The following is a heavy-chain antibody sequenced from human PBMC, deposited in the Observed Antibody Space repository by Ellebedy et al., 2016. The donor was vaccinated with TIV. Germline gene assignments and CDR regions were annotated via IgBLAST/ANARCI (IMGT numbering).Heavy chain of an antibody. CDR1: GGSISSGGYY. D-gene: IGHD1-7*01. J-gene: IGHJ4*02. CDR3: ARVGLELHEYFDY. Sequence: SETLSLTXTVSGGSISSGGYYWSWIRQHPGKGLEWIGNIDYSGSTYDNPSLKSRVTISVDTSKNQFSLKLSSMTAADTAVYYCARVGLELHEYFDYWGQGTLVTVSS. CDR2: IDYSGST. V-gene: IGHV4-31*03.